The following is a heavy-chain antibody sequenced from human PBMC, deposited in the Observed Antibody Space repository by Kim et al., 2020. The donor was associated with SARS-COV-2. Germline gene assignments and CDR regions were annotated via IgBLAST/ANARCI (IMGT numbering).Heavy chain of an antibody. D-gene: IGHD1-26*01. V-gene: IGHV3-64D*09. Sequence: GGSLRLSCSASGFTFSSYAMHWVRQAPGKGLEYVSAISSNGGSTYYADSVKGRFTISGDNYKNTLYLQMSSLRAEDTAVYYCVKDYGVGATEYYFDYWRQGTLVTVSP. J-gene: IGHJ4*02. CDR2: ISSNGGST. CDR3: VKDYGVGATEYYFDY. CDR1: GFTFSSYA.